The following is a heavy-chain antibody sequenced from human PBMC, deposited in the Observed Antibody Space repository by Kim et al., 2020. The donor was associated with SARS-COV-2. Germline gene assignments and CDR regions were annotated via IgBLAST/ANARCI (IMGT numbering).Heavy chain of an antibody. D-gene: IGHD6-13*01. CDR3: AKTFAAERSSWFLSFDS. V-gene: IGHV3-23*01. J-gene: IGHJ4*02. Sequence: GGSLRLSCVASGFTFSNYAMTWVRQAPGKGLEWVSTVNAGDTSTVYEDSVKGRFSISRDNSKNTLYLTMRSLRAEDTAIYYCAKTFAAERSSWFLSFDSWGQGTLVTVSS. CDR1: GFTFSNYA. CDR2: VNAGDTST.